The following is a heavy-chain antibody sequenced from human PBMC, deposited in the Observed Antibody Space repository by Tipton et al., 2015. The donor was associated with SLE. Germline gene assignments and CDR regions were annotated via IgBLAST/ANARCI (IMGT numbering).Heavy chain of an antibody. J-gene: IGHJ4*02. CDR3: ARLVGGYAR. Sequence: TLSLTCTVYGGFFSGYYWSWIRQPPGQGLEWIAEINHRGGTNYNPSLKSRVTISKDTSKSQFSLRLTSVTAADTAVYYCARLVGGYARWGQGTLVTVSS. V-gene: IGHV4-34*01. CDR1: GGFFSGYY. D-gene: IGHD5-12*01. CDR2: INHRGGT.